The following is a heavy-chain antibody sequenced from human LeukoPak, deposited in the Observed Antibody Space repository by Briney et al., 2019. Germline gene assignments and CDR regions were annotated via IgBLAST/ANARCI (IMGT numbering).Heavy chain of an antibody. CDR3: ARDSPHYSGYDYEGDYFDY. Sequence: GGSLRLSCAASGFTFSSYWMNWARQAPGKGLEWVASINHNGNVNYYVDSVKGRFTISRDNAKNSLYLQMSNLRAEDTAVYYCARDSPHYSGYDYEGDYFDYWGQGTLVTVSS. D-gene: IGHD5-12*01. V-gene: IGHV3-7*03. CDR2: INHNGNVN. CDR1: GFTFSSYW. J-gene: IGHJ4*02.